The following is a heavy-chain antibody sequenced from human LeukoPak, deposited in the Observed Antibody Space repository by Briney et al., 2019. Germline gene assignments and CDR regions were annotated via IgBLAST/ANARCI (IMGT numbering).Heavy chain of an antibody. CDR3: ARVGEGYCSSTSCYPPMDV. CDR1: GGTFSSYA. Sequence: ASVKVSCKASGGTFSSYAISWVRQAPGLGLEWMGGIIPIFGTANYAQKFQGRVTITADESTSTAYMELSSLRSEDTAVYYCARVGEGYCSSTSCYPPMDVWGKGTTVTVSS. CDR2: IIPIFGTA. D-gene: IGHD2-2*01. V-gene: IGHV1-69*13. J-gene: IGHJ6*03.